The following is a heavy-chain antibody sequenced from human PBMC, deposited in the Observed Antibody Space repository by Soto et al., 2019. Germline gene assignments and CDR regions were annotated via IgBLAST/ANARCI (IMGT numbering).Heavy chain of an antibody. CDR1: GGSISTADDY. J-gene: IGHJ4*02. V-gene: IGHV4-30-4*08. CDR3: ATVRAHYFYN. CDR2: IFYSGST. Sequence: HVQLQESGPGLVKPSQTLSLTCTVSGGSISTADDYWSWIRQPPGKGLEWLGFIFYSGSTYYNPSLKRRRSISIATPKNQFALSLTSVTAADTAVYYCATVRAHYFYNWGQGTLGTVSS.